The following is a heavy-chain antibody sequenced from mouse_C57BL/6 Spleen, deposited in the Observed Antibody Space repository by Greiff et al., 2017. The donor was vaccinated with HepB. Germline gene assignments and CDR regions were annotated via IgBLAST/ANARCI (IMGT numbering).Heavy chain of an antibody. CDR3: ARDGFHYWYFDV. V-gene: IGHV5-17*01. J-gene: IGHJ1*03. CDR2: ISSGSSTI. CDR1: GFTFSDYG. Sequence: EVHLVESGGGLVKPGGSLKLSCAASGFTFSDYGMHWVRQAPEKGLEWVAYISSGSSTIYYADTVKGRFTISRDNAKNTLFLQMTSLRSEDTAMYYCARDGFHYWYFDVWGTGTTVTVSS. D-gene: IGHD2-3*01.